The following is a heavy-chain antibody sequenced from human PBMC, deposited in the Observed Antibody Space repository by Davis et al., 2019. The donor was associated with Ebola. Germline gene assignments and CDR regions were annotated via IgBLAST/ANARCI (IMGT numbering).Heavy chain of an antibody. Sequence: GESLKIPCAASGFTFSSYSMNWVRQAPGKGLEWVSSISSSSSYIYYADSVKGRFTISRDNAKNSLYLQMNSLRAEDTAVYYCAREAGTTSDYWGQGTLVTVSS. D-gene: IGHD1-7*01. V-gene: IGHV3-21*01. J-gene: IGHJ4*02. CDR3: AREAGTTSDY. CDR1: GFTFSSYS. CDR2: ISSSSSYI.